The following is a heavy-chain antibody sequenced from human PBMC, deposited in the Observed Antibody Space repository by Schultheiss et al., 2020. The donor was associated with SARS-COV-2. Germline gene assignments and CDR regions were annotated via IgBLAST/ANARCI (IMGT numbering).Heavy chain of an antibody. D-gene: IGHD2-15*01. V-gene: IGHV3-48*01. CDR3: ARDGLRYCSGGSCYYFPER. CDR1: GFSFSSYS. CDR2: ISPNGYTI. J-gene: IGHJ4*02. Sequence: GGSLRLSCAASGFSFSSYSMNWVRQAPGEGLEWISYISPNGYTIYYADSVKGRFTISRDNSKNTLYLQMNSLRAEDTAVYYCARDGLRYCSGGSCYYFPERWGQGTLVTVSS.